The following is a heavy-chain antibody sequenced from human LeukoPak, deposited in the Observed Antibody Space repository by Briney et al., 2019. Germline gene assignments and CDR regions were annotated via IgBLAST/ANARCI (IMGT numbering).Heavy chain of an antibody. V-gene: IGHV3-30*04. J-gene: IGHJ4*02. Sequence: GRSLRLSCAASGFTFSTYAMHWVRQAPGKGLEWVALISFDGSNKYYADSVKGRFTISRDSSKNTLYLQMNSLRAEDTAVYYCARDRGAYGSGSYFDYWGQGTLVTVSS. CDR3: ARDRGAYGSGSYFDY. CDR2: ISFDGSNK. D-gene: IGHD3-10*01. CDR1: GFTFSTYA.